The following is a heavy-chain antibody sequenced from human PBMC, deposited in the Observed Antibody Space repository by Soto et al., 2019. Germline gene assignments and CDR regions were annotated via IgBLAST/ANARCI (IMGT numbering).Heavy chain of an antibody. Sequence: ASVKVSCKASGYTFTSYDINWVRQATGQGLEWMGWMNPNSGNTGYAQKFQGRVTMTRNISISTAYMELSSLRSEDTAVYYCARGWSRITIFGVVRDNWFDPWGQGTLVTVSS. V-gene: IGHV1-8*01. CDR1: GYTFTSYD. J-gene: IGHJ5*02. D-gene: IGHD3-3*01. CDR2: MNPNSGNT. CDR3: ARGWSRITIFGVVRDNWFDP.